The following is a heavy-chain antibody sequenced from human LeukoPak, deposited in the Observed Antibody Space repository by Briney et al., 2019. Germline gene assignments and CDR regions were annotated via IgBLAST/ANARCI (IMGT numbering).Heavy chain of an antibody. CDR2: IYYSGST. J-gene: IGHJ6*02. Sequence: SETLSLTCTVSGGSISSYYWSWIRQPPGEGLEWIGYIYYSGSTNYDPSLKSRVTISVDTSKNQFSLKLSSVTAADTAVYYCARLVRGVIPFYYYYGMDVWGQGTTVTVSS. CDR1: GGSISSYY. V-gene: IGHV4-59*08. CDR3: ARLVRGVIPFYYYYGMDV. D-gene: IGHD3-10*01.